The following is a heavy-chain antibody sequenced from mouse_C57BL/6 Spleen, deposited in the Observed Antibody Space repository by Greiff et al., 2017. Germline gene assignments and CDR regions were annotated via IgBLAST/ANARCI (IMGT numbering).Heavy chain of an antibody. V-gene: IGHV1-69*01. CDR1: GYTFTSYW. CDR3: ASATYDGSSHWYFDV. CDR2: IDPSDSYT. D-gene: IGHD1-1*01. Sequence: VQLQQPGAELVMPGASVKLSCKASGYTFTSYWMHWVKQRPGQGLEWIGEIDPSDSYTNYNQKFKGKSTLTVDKSSSTAYMQLSSLTSEDSAVYYCASATYDGSSHWYFDVWGTGTTVTVSS. J-gene: IGHJ1*03.